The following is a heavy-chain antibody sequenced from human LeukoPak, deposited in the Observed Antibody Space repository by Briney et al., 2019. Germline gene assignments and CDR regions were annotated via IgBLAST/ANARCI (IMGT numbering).Heavy chain of an antibody. CDR2: IIPIFGTA. Sequence: ASVKVSCKASGGTFSSYAISWVRQAPGQGLEWMGGIIPIFGTANYAQKFQGRVTMTRDTSTSTVYMELSSLRSEDTAVYYCARGSHSSSWYTNYYYYMDVWGKGTTVTISS. V-gene: IGHV1-69*05. CDR3: ARGSHSSSWYTNYYYYMDV. D-gene: IGHD6-13*01. CDR1: GGTFSSYA. J-gene: IGHJ6*03.